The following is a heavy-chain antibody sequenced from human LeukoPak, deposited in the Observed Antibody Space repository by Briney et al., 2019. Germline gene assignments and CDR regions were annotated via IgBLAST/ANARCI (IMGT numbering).Heavy chain of an antibody. CDR2: IYYSGST. V-gene: IGHV4-59*12. CDR1: GGSISSYY. Sequence: SETLSLTCTVSGGSISSYYWSWIRQPPGQGLEWIGYIYYSGSTNYNPSLKSRVTISVDTSKNQFSLKLSSVTAADTAVYYCARDRYGGKGPFYYMDVWGKGTTVTVSS. D-gene: IGHD4-23*01. CDR3: ARDRYGGKGPFYYMDV. J-gene: IGHJ6*03.